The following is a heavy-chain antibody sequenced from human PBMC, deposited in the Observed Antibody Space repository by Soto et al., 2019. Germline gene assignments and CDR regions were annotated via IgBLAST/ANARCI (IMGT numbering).Heavy chain of an antibody. Sequence: QVQLVESGGGVVQPGRSLRLSCAASGFTFSSYAMHWVRQAPGKRLEWVAVISYDGSNKYYADSVKGRFTISRDNSKNTLYLQMNSLRAEDTAVYYCARTTVTTWFDYWAQGTLVTVSS. J-gene: IGHJ4*02. D-gene: IGHD4-17*01. V-gene: IGHV3-30-3*01. CDR1: GFTFSSYA. CDR3: ARTTVTTWFDY. CDR2: ISYDGSNK.